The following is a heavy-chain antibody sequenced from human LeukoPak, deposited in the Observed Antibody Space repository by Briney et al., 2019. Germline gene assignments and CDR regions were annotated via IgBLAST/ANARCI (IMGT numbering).Heavy chain of an antibody. CDR2: IYYNGST. D-gene: IGHD3-10*01. CDR3: ARDRAAGSDWLDP. Sequence: SETLSLTCTVSGGSISSGGYYWSWIRQHPGKGLEWIGYIYYNGSTKYNVSLKSRVTISVDTSKNQFSLRLSSVTAADTAVYYCARDRAAGSDWLDPWGQGTLVTVSS. CDR1: GGSISSGGYY. J-gene: IGHJ5*02. V-gene: IGHV4-61*08.